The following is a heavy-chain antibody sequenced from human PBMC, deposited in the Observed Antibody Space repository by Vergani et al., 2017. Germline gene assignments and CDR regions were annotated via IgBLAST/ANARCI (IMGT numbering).Heavy chain of an antibody. D-gene: IGHD3-9*01. V-gene: IGHV3-30*18. J-gene: IGHJ6*02. CDR2: ISYDGSNK. CDR3: AKDRAFVRYFDWLLSPVGTPNYYYYGMDV. CDR1: GFTFSSYG. Sequence: QVQLVESGGGVVQPGRSLRLSCAASGFTFSSYGMHWVRQAPGKGLEWVAVISYDGSNKYYADSVKGRFTISRDNSKNTLYLQMNSLRAEDTAVYYCAKDRAFVRYFDWLLSPVGTPNYYYYGMDVWGQGTTVTVSS.